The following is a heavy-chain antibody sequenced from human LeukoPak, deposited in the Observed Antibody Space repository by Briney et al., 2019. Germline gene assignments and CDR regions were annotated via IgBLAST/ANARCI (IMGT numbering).Heavy chain of an antibody. J-gene: IGHJ5*02. D-gene: IGHD3-16*02. CDR2: INHSGST. V-gene: IGHV4-34*01. CDR1: GGSFSGYY. Sequence: PSETLSLTCAVYGGSFSGYYWSWIRQPPGKGLEWIGEINHSGSTNYNPSLKSRVTISVDTSKNQFSLKLSSVTAADTAVYYCARGGRSDYVWGSYRYTGSTRFDPWGQGTLVTVSS. CDR3: ARGGRSDYVWGSYRYTGSTRFDP.